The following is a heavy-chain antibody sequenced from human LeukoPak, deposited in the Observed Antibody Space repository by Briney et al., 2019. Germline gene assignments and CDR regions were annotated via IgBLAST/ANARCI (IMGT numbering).Heavy chain of an antibody. CDR1: GGTFSSYA. D-gene: IGHD1-7*01. CDR2: IIPILGIA. J-gene: IGHJ6*02. Sequence: SVKVSCKASGGTFSSYAISWVRQAPGQGLEWMGRIIPILGIANYAQKFQGRVTITADKSTSTAYMELSSLRSEDTAVYYCATFQTGTGYYYGMDVWGQGTTVTVSS. CDR3: ATFQTGTGYYYGMDV. V-gene: IGHV1-69*04.